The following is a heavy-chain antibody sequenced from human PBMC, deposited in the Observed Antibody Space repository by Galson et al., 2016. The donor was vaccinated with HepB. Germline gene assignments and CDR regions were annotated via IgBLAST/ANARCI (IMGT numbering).Heavy chain of an antibody. V-gene: IGHV3-23*01. CDR2: ISHSGGTT. CDR1: EFTFSSYA. J-gene: IGHJ4*02. D-gene: IGHD6-13*01. CDR3: AKDLWGRQQLAYYFDY. Sequence: SLRLSCAASEFTFSSYAMAWVRQAPGKGLEWVSGISHSGGTTYYADSVKGRFTVSRDNSKNTLYLQMSSQRAEDTAVYYCAKDLWGRQQLAYYFDYWGQGTLVTVSS.